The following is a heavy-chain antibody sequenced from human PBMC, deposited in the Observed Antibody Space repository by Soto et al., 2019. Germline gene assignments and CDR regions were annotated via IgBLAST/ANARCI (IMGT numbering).Heavy chain of an antibody. CDR3: ASLGYCSGGRCYPQFDP. Sequence: SVKVSCKASGGTFSSYTISWVRQAPGQGLEWMGRIIPILGIANYAQKFQGRVTITADKSTSTAYMELSSLRSEDTAVYYCASLGYCSGGRCYPQFDPWGQGTLVTVSS. CDR1: GGTFSSYT. CDR2: IIPILGIA. D-gene: IGHD2-15*01. J-gene: IGHJ5*02. V-gene: IGHV1-69*02.